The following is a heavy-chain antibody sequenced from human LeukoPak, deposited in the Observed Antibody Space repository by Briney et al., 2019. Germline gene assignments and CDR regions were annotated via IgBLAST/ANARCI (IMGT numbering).Heavy chain of an antibody. CDR1: GGSISSYY. J-gene: IGHJ4*02. V-gene: IGHV4-59*01. D-gene: IGHD2-15*01. Sequence: SETLSLTCTVSGGSISSYYWGWIRQPPGKGLEWIGYIYYSGSTNYNPSLKSRVTISVDTSKNQFSLKLSSVTAADTAVYYCARDVCSGGSCYFHYWGQGTLVTVSS. CDR3: ARDVCSGGSCYFHY. CDR2: IYYSGST.